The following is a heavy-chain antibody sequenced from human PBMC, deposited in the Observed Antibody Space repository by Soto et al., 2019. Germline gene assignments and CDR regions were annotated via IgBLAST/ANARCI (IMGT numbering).Heavy chain of an antibody. Sequence: PSETLSLTCAVSGGSISSGGYSWSCIRQPPGKGLEWIGYIYHSGSTYYNPSLKSRVTISVDRSKNQFSLKLSSVTAADTAVYYCLGSIGAFWFDPWGQGTLVTVSS. D-gene: IGHD5-12*01. CDR3: LGSIGAFWFDP. V-gene: IGHV4-30-2*01. J-gene: IGHJ5*02. CDR1: GGSISSGGYS. CDR2: IYHSGST.